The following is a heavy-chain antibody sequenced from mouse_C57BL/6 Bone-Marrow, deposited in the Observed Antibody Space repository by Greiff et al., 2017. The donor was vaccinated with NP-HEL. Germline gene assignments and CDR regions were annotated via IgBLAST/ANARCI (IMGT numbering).Heavy chain of an antibody. CDR1: GYTFTDYN. J-gene: IGHJ2*01. V-gene: IGHV1-18*01. Sequence: VQLQQSGPELVKPGASVKIPCKASGYTFTDYNMDWVKQSPGQGLEWIGYINPNHGGTIYNQKFKGKATLTVDKSSSTAYMELRSLTSEDTAVYYCARNYGLDNWGQGTTLTVSS. CDR3: ARNYGLDN. CDR2: INPNHGGT. D-gene: IGHD1-1*02.